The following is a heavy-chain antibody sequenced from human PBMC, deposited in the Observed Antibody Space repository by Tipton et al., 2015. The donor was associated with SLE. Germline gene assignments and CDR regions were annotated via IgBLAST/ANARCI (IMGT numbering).Heavy chain of an antibody. CDR1: GGSFSGYY. D-gene: IGHD3-22*01. Sequence: TLSLTCAVYGGSFSGYYWSWIRQPPGKGLEWIASMFHSGSTFYNPSLKSRVTVSVDTSKNQLSLKLNSVTAADTAIYYCAREVEGIHDWGRGTLVTVSS. CDR2: MFHSGST. CDR3: AREVEGIHD. V-gene: IGHV4-34*12. J-gene: IGHJ4*02.